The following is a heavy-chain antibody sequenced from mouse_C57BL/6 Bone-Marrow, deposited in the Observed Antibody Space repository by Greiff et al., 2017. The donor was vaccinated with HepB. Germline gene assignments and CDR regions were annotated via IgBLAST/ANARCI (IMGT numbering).Heavy chain of an antibody. V-gene: IGHV5-16*01. J-gene: IGHJ1*03. Sequence: EVQVVESEGGLVQPGSSMKLSCTASGFTFSDYYMAWVRQVPEKGLEWVANINYDGSSTYYLDSLKSRFIISRDNAKNILYLQMSSLKSEDTATYYCARDQRWLLVYWYFDRWGTGTTVTVSS. CDR3: ARDQRWLLVYWYFDR. CDR1: GFTFSDYY. D-gene: IGHD2-3*01. CDR2: INYDGSST.